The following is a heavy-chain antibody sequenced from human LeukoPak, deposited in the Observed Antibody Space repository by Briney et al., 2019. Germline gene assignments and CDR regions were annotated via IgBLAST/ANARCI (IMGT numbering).Heavy chain of an antibody. V-gene: IGHV3-23*01. Sequence: EWVSGLSGSGGNTFYAVSVKGRFTISRDNPKNTLYLQMNSLRAEDTAVYYCATEKGDSPDYWGQGTLVTVSS. CDR3: ATEKGDSPDY. CDR2: LSGSGGNT. J-gene: IGHJ4*02. D-gene: IGHD3-16*01.